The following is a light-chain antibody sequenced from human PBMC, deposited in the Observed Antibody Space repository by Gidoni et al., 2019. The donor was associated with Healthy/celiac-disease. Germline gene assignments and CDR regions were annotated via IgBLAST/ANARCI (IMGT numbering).Light chain of an antibody. CDR3: QQRSNWPPWT. CDR1: QSVSSY. J-gene: IGKJ1*01. CDR2: DAS. V-gene: IGKV3-11*01. Sequence: EIVLTQSPATLSLSPGERATLSCRASQSVSSYLAWYQQKPAQAPRLLIYDASNRATGIPARFSGSGSGKDFTLTISSIEPEDFAVYYCQQRSNWPPWTFGQGTKVEIK.